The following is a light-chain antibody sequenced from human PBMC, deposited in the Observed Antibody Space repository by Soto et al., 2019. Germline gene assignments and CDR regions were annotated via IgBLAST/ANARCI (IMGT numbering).Light chain of an antibody. J-gene: IGLJ3*02. CDR1: SSDVGGYNY. Sequence: QSALTQPASVSGSPGQSINISCTGTSSDVGGYNYVSWYQQHPGKAPKFMIYEVSNRPSGVSNRFSGSKSGNTASLTISGLQDEDEAYYYCSSYTSSSTPWVFGGGTKLTVL. CDR2: EVS. V-gene: IGLV2-14*01. CDR3: SSYTSSSTPWV.